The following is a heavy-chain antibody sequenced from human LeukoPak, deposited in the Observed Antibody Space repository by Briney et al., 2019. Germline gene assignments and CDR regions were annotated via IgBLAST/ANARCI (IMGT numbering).Heavy chain of an antibody. CDR2: ISSDSRNI. Sequence: GGSLRLSCVASGFTFRTYRMHWVRQAPGKGLEWVSYISSDSRNIYYADSVKGRFTISRDNAKNSLYLQMNSLRAEDTAVYYCATGRTKKYWGQGTLVTVSS. V-gene: IGHV3-48*04. CDR3: ATGRTKKY. J-gene: IGHJ4*02. CDR1: GFTFRTYR. D-gene: IGHD2-8*01.